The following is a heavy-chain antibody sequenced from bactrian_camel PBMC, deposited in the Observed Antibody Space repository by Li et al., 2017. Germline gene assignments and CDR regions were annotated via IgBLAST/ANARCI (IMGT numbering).Heavy chain of an antibody. Sequence: VQLVESGGGLVQPGEYLRLSCATSGFDFSGYWMYWVRQAPGKGLEWASSINSGGSITYYADSVKGRFTISRDNAKNTLYLQMNELKTEDTAVYYCATANYCYNGYCTPARTFDYWGQGTQVTVS. CDR3: ATANYCYNGYCTPARTFDY. V-gene: IGHV3S1*01. J-gene: IGHJ6*01. CDR1: GFDFSGYW. CDR2: INSGGSIT. D-gene: IGHD3*01.